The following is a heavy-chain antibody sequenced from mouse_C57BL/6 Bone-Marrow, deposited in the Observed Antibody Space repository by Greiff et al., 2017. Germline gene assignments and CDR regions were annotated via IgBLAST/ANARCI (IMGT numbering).Heavy chain of an antibody. CDR3: TRGGLRRRAWFAY. V-gene: IGHV1-5*01. D-gene: IGHD2-4*01. J-gene: IGHJ3*01. Sequence: EVQLQQSGTVLARPGASVKMSCKTSGYTFTSYWMHWVKQRPGQGLEWIGAIYPGNSDTSYNQKFKGKAKLTAVTSASPAYMELSRLTNEDSAVYYCTRGGLRRRAWFAYWGQGTLVTVSA. CDR1: GYTFTSYW. CDR2: IYPGNSDT.